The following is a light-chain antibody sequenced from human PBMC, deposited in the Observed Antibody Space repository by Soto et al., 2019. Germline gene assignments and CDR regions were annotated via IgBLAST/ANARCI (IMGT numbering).Light chain of an antibody. V-gene: IGKV3-20*01. CDR1: QTVSRMY. J-gene: IGKJ5*01. CDR2: GTS. CDR3: QQYGTSEII. Sequence: EIVLTQSPVTLSLSQGERATLSCRASQTVSRMYLSWFQQKPGQAPRLLIYGTSTRATGIPDRFSGSGSGTDFTLTISRLETEDFAVFYCQQYGTSEIIFGQGTRLEIK.